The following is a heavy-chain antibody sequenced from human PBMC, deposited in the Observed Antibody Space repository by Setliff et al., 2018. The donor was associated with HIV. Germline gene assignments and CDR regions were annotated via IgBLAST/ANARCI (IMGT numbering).Heavy chain of an antibody. CDR3: ARDAVLQQLVLGY. J-gene: IGHJ4*01. D-gene: IGHD6-13*01. CDR2: IYTSGST. CDR1: GGSISSGSYY. V-gene: IGHV4-61*02. Sequence: SETLSLTCTVPGGSISSGSYYWSWIRQPAGKGLEWIGRIYTSGSTNYNPSLKSRVTISVDTSKNQFSLKLSSVTAADTAVYYCARDAVLQQLVLGYWGHGTLVTVSS.